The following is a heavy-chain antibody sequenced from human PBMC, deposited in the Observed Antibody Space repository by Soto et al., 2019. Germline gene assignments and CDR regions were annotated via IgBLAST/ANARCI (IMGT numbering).Heavy chain of an antibody. V-gene: IGHV3-30-3*01. CDR2: IPYDGSNK. J-gene: IGHJ4*02. Sequence: QVQLVESGGGVVQPGRSLRLSCAASGFTFSSYVMHWVRQAPGKGLQWVAFIPYDGSNKYYADSVKGRFTISRDNSKNTLYLQMNSLRVEDTAVYYCARDLFYCGSVSYYLAYWGQGTLVTVSS. CDR3: ARDLFYCGSVSYYLAY. CDR1: GFTFSSYV. D-gene: IGHD3-10*01.